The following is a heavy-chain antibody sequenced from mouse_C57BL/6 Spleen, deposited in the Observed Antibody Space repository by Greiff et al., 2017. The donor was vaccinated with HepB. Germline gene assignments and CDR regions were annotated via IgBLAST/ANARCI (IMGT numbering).Heavy chain of an antibody. CDR3: ARNGDLYGYDSYYAMDY. D-gene: IGHD2-2*01. J-gene: IGHJ4*01. V-gene: IGHV1-85*01. CDR1: GYTFTSYD. Sequence: QVQLKQSGPELVKPGASVKLSCKASGYTFTSYDINWVKQRPGQGLEWIGWIYPRDGSTKYNEKFKGKATLTVDTSSSTAYMELHSLTSEDAAVYFCARNGDLYGYDSYYAMDYWGQGTSVTVSS. CDR2: IYPRDGST.